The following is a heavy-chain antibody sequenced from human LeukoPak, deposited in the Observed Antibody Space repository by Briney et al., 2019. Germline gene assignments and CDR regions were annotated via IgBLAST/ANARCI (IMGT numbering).Heavy chain of an antibody. CDR2: INPNSGGT. J-gene: IGHJ1*01. D-gene: IGHD3-22*01. CDR3: AQSRLYYYGSSGT. CDR1: GYTFTGYY. Sequence: ASVKVSCKASGYTFTGYYMHWVRQAPGQGLEWMGWINPNSGGTNYAQKFQGRVTMTRDTSISTAYMELSRLRSDDTAVYYCAQSRLYYYGSSGTWGQGTLVTVSS. V-gene: IGHV1-2*02.